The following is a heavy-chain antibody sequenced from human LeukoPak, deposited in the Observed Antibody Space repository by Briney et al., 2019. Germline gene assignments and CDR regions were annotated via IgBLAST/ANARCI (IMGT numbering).Heavy chain of an antibody. CDR1: GYTFTGYY. Sequence: GASVKVSCKASGYTFTGYYLHWVRQAPGQGLEWMGWINPNSGGTSYAQKFQGRVTMTRDTSISTAYMDLTRLRAEDTAVYYCAGFPVHYYYYMDVWGKGTTVTVSS. D-gene: IGHD6-6*01. CDR3: AGFPVHYYYYMDV. J-gene: IGHJ6*03. CDR2: INPNSGGT. V-gene: IGHV1-2*02.